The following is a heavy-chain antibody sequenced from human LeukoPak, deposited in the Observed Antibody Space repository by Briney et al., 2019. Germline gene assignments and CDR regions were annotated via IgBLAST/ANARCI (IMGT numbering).Heavy chain of an antibody. D-gene: IGHD3-9*01. J-gene: IGHJ4*02. CDR3: ARDLNILTSYLDY. CDR1: GYTFTGYY. CDR2: INPNSGGT. Sequence: GASVKASCKASGYTFTGYYMHWVRQAPGQGLEWMGWINPNSGGTNYAQKFQGRVTMTRDTSISTAYMELSRLRSDDTAVYYCARDLNILTSYLDYWGQGTLVTVSS. V-gene: IGHV1-2*02.